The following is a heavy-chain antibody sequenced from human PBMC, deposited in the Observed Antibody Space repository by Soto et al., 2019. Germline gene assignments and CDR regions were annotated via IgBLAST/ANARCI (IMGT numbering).Heavy chain of an antibody. D-gene: IGHD2-15*01. CDR1: GGSISSYY. J-gene: IGHJ4*02. CDR3: ARFSTMYGGYLDY. V-gene: IGHV4-59*01. Sequence: SETLSLTCTVSGGSISSYYWSWIRQPPGKGLEWIGYIYYSGSTNYNPSLKSRVTISVDTSKNQFSLKMSTVTTADTAVYYCARFSTMYGGYLDYWGQGTLVTVS. CDR2: IYYSGST.